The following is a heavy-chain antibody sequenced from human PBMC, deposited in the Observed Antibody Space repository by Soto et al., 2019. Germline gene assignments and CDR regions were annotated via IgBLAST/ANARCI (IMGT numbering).Heavy chain of an antibody. J-gene: IGHJ6*02. CDR3: ARDLPSLEVRSYGMDV. D-gene: IGHD3-10*01. CDR2: ITPVFGTP. Sequence: EASEKVSCKVSGGTFSSYRFSWVRQAPGQGLEWMGGITPVFGTPDYAQKFQGRVTVTADRSTNTAYMELSRLTSEDTAVYYCARDLPSLEVRSYGMDVWGQGTTVTVSS. V-gene: IGHV1-69*06. CDR1: GGTFSSYR.